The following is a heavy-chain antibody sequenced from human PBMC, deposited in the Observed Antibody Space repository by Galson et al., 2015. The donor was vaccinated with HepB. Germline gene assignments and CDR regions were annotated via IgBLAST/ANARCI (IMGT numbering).Heavy chain of an antibody. V-gene: IGHV3-7*03. J-gene: IGHJ3*02. CDR1: GFIFRSYW. Sequence: SLRLSCADSGFIFRSYWMTWVRHTPGKGLEWVANIKQDGSERNYVDSVKGRFTISRDNTKNSLFLQMSILRAEDTAMYYCVRVGGSLSAVPTHAYVIWGQGTMVTVSS. D-gene: IGHD1-26*01. CDR3: VRVGGSLSAVPTHAYVI. CDR2: IKQDGSER.